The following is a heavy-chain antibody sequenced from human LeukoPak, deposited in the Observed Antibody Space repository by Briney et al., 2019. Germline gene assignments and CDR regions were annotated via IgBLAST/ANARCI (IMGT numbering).Heavy chain of an antibody. CDR1: GGSISSHTYH. D-gene: IGHD1-26*01. V-gene: IGHV4-39*01. Sequence: SETLSLTCSVSGGSISSHTYHWSWIRQPPGKGLEWIGSIYYSGSTYHNPSLESRVTLSIHTSKNQFSLNLTSVTAADTAVYYGARGVGDPVLDFDYWGQGTLVTVSS. CDR3: ARGVGDPVLDFDY. CDR2: IYYSGST. J-gene: IGHJ4*02.